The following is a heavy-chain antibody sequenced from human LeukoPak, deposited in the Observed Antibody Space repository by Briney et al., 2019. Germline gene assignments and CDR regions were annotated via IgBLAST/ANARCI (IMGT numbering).Heavy chain of an antibody. D-gene: IGHD2-15*01. CDR2: ISGSGGST. CDR3: AGCSGGTCSDFDY. J-gene: IGHJ4*02. V-gene: IGHV3-23*01. Sequence: PGGSLRLSCAASGFTFSSYAMSWVRQAPGKGLEWVSAISGSGGSTYYADSVKGRFTISRDNAKNSMYLQMNSLRAEDTAVYYCAGCSGGTCSDFDYWGQGTLVTVSS. CDR1: GFTFSSYA.